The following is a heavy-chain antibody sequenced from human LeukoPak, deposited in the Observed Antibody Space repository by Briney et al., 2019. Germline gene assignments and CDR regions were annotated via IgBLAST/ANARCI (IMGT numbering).Heavy chain of an antibody. J-gene: IGHJ4*02. CDR3: ARGVVLTGYPLDF. CDR1: GGSISSGDYS. CDR2: IFQSGST. Sequence: TLSLTCAVSGGSISSGDYSWSWIRQPPGKGLEWIGYIFQSGSTYYNPSLRSRVTISVDRSKNQFSLKLSSVTAADTAVYYCARGVVLTGYPLDFWGRGTLVTVSS. V-gene: IGHV4-30-2*01. D-gene: IGHD3-9*01.